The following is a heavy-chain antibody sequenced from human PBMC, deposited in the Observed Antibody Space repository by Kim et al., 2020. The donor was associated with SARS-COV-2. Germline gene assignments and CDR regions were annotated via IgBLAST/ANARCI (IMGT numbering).Heavy chain of an antibody. CDR2: INHSGST. Sequence: SETLSLTCAVYGGSFSGYYWSWIRQPPGKGLEWIGEINHSGSTNYNPSLKSRVTISVDTSKNQFSLKLSSVTAADTAVYYCARGGYPPQLGGYDYVHYYYYYGMDVWGQGTTVTVSS. D-gene: IGHD5-12*01. J-gene: IGHJ6*02. CDR1: GGSFSGYY. V-gene: IGHV4-34*01. CDR3: ARGGYPPQLGGYDYVHYYYYYGMDV.